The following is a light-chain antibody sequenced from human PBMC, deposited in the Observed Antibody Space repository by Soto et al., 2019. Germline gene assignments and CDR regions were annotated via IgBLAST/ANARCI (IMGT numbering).Light chain of an antibody. V-gene: IGKV3-11*01. Sequence: EIVLTQSPATLPLSPGERATLSCRASQTVSSYLAWYQQRPGQAPRLLIYDASNRATGIPARFSGSGSGTDYTLTISSLEPEDSAVYYCHQRQSWPRTFGQGTKVDIK. CDR2: DAS. J-gene: IGKJ1*01. CDR3: HQRQSWPRT. CDR1: QTVSSY.